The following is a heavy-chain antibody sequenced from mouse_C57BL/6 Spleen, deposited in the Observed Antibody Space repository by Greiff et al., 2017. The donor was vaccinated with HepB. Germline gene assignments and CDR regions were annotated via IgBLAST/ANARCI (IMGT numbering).Heavy chain of an antibody. J-gene: IGHJ3*01. D-gene: IGHD2-2*01. CDR2: INPNNGGT. Sequence: EVKLVESGPELVKPGASVKMSCKASGYTFTDYNMHWVKQSHGKSLEWIGYINPNNGGTSYNQKFKGKATLTVNKSSSTAYMELRSLTSEDSAVYYCARRSYGYDEFAYWGQGTLVTVSA. CDR3: ARRSYGYDEFAY. V-gene: IGHV1-22*01. CDR1: GYTFTDYN.